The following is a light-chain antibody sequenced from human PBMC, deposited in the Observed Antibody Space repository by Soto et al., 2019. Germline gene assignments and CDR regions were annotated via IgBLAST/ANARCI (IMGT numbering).Light chain of an antibody. CDR1: SIDVGAYNY. J-gene: IGLJ2*01. CDR3: SSYTTSTTVV. V-gene: IGLV2-14*01. CDR2: DVS. Sequence: QSALTQPASVSGSPGQSITISCTGTSIDVGAYNYVSWCQQHPGKAPKLMIYDVSNRPSGVSNRFSGSKSGNTASLTISGLQAEDEADYYCSSYTTSTTVVFGGGTKLTVL.